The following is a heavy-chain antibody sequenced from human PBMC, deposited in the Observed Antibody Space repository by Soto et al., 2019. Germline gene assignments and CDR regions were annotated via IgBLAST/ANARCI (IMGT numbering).Heavy chain of an antibody. J-gene: IGHJ6*03. V-gene: IGHV4-59*01. Sequence: SETLSLTCTVSGGSISSYYWSWIRQPPGKGLEWIGYTYYSGSTNYNPSLKSRVTISVDTSKNQFSLKLSSVTAADTAVYYCARGLRQLVHHYYYMDVWGKGTTVTVSS. CDR2: TYYSGST. D-gene: IGHD6-6*01. CDR3: ARGLRQLVHHYYYMDV. CDR1: GGSISSYY.